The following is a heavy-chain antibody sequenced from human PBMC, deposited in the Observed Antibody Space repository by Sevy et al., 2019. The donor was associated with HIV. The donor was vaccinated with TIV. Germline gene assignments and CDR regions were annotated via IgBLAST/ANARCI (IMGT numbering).Heavy chain of an antibody. D-gene: IGHD5-12*01. Sequence: WGSLRLSCAASGFTLNKAWMNWVRQAPGKGLEWVGRIKSETDGGTTDYAEPVKGRFSISRDDSKNRLYLQMNSLKIEDTAVYYCSMEDGYNYFDYWGQGALVTVSS. CDR1: GFTLNKAW. J-gene: IGHJ4*02. CDR3: SMEDGYNYFDY. CDR2: IKSETDGGTT. V-gene: IGHV3-15*07.